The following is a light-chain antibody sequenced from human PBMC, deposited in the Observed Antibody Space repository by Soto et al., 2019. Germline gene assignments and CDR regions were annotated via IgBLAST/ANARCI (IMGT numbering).Light chain of an antibody. CDR2: DVS. Sequence: QSVLTQPASVSGAPGQSITISCTGTSSDVGTYNYVSWYQHRPGKAPNLMIYDVSYRPSGVSNRFSGSKSANTASLTISGLQAEDEADYYCSSYTTSNTQVFGGGTKLPVL. V-gene: IGLV2-14*01. CDR3: SSYTTSNTQV. J-gene: IGLJ3*02. CDR1: SSDVGTYNY.